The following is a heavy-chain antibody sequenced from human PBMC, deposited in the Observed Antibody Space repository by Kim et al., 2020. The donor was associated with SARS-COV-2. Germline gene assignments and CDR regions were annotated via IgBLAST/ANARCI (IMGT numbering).Heavy chain of an antibody. J-gene: IGHJ4*02. V-gene: IGHV3-21*01. CDR3: ARVSGEQLALYFDY. CDR2: ISSSSSYI. D-gene: IGHD6-6*01. Sequence: GGSLRLSCAASGFTFSSYSMNWVRQAPGKGLEWVSSISSSSSYIYYADSVKGRFTISRDNAKNSLYLQMNSLRAEDTAVYYCARVSGEQLALYFDYWGQGTLVTVSS. CDR1: GFTFSSYS.